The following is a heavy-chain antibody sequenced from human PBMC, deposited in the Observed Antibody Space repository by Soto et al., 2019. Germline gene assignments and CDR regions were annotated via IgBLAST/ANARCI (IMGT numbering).Heavy chain of an antibody. CDR1: GFTFSSYA. CDR2: ISVSGGST. V-gene: IGHV3-23*01. CDR3: AKARNPYCSGGSCYSLPFDF. J-gene: IGHJ4*02. D-gene: IGHD2-15*01. Sequence: EVQLLESGGGLVQPGGSLRLSCAASGFTFSSYAMSWVRQAPGKGLEWVSAISVSGGSTYYADSVKGRVTISRDNSKNALYLQRNGLRAEDTAVYYCAKARNPYCSGGSCYSLPFDFWGQGTLVTVS.